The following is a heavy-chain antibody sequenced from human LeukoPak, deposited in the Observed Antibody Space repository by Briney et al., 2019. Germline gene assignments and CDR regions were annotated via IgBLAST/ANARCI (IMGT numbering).Heavy chain of an antibody. Sequence: KPSETLSLTCAVSGYSINTGRYWGWIRQPPGKGLEWIGSVYHSGTTFYNPSLKSRLTISVDTSKNQFSLILRSVTAADTAVYYCARSLSTAGIDFWGQGTLVTVSS. CDR2: VYHSGTT. J-gene: IGHJ4*02. D-gene: IGHD2-2*01. CDR1: GYSINTGRY. V-gene: IGHV4-38-2*01. CDR3: ARSLSTAGIDF.